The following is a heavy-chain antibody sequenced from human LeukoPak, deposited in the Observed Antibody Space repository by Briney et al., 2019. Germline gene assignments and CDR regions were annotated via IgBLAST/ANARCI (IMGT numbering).Heavy chain of an antibody. CDR1: GYSISSSNW. Sequence: SDTLSLTCAVSGYSISSSNWWGWIRQPPGKGLEWIGYIYYSGSIYYNPSLKSRVTMSVDTSKNQFSLKLSSVTAVDTAVYYCARTMSSSHAVYGMDVWGQGTTVTVSS. D-gene: IGHD2-2*01. CDR2: IYYSGSI. J-gene: IGHJ6*02. V-gene: IGHV4-28*05. CDR3: ARTMSSSHAVYGMDV.